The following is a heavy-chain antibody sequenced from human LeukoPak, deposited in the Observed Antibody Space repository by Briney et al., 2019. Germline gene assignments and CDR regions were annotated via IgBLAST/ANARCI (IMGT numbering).Heavy chain of an antibody. CDR2: IHHSGAT. D-gene: IGHD1-26*01. Sequence: SETLSLTCTVSGDSLNTYYWDWIRQPAGKGLEWIGRIHHSGATNHNPSLKRRVTMSVDTSKNQFSLILRSVTAADTAVYYCARDKGVERLGGVYFDSWGQGTLVIVYS. CDR1: GDSLNTYY. J-gene: IGHJ4*02. CDR3: ARDKGVERLGGVYFDS. V-gene: IGHV4-4*07.